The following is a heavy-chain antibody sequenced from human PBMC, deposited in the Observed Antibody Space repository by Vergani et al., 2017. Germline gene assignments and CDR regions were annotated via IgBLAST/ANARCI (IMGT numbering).Heavy chain of an antibody. Sequence: EVQLVESGGGLVQPGGSLTPSCAASGSSFSIYGMNWVRQAPGKGLEWVSYISGSSSDISYADSVKGRFTISRDNAKNSLYLQMNSLRAEDTALYYCARAEYQLPYHYWGQGTLVTVSS. J-gene: IGHJ4*02. D-gene: IGHD2-2*01. CDR3: ARAEYQLPYHY. V-gene: IGHV3-48*01. CDR2: ISGSSSDI. CDR1: GSSFSIYG.